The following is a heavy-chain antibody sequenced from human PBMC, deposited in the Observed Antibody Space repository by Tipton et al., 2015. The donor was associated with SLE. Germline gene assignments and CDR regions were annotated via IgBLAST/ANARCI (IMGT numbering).Heavy chain of an antibody. CDR3: VRDRISLVQGLMHYFDY. J-gene: IGHJ4*01. D-gene: IGHD3-10*01. Sequence: TLSLTCAVFVGSFYGGSFSGYFWSWIRLRPGKGPGWIGEIKNRGSTYSDPSLKSRVTISVDTSKNQFSLRLSSVTAADTAVYYCVRDRISLVQGLMHYFDYWGDATLVTVSS. CDR2: IKNRGST. CDR1: GGSFSGYF. V-gene: IGHV4-34*01.